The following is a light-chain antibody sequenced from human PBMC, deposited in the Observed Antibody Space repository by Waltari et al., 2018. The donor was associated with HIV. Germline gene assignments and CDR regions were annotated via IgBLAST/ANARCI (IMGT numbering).Light chain of an antibody. CDR2: EVS. CDR1: SNDVGVYTR. Sequence: QSALTQPPSVSGSPGQSVTISCTGTSNDVGVYTRVSWYQQPPGTAPKLIIYEVSNRPSGVPDRFSGSKTDNTASLTISGLQAEDEADYYCSSYTSSATYVFGTGTKVTVL. CDR3: SSYTSSATYV. V-gene: IGLV2-18*02. J-gene: IGLJ1*01.